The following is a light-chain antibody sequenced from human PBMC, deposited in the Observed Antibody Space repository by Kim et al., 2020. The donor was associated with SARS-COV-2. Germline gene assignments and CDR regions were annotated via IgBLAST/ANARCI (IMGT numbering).Light chain of an antibody. CDR3: QKCDRAPWT. CDR2: AAS. V-gene: IGKV1-27*01. CDR1: QDISNY. J-gene: IGKJ1*01. Sequence: DIQMTQSPSSLSASVGDRVTITCRASQDISNYLAWFQLKPGKAPKLLIYAASALQPGVPSRFSGSGSGTDFTLTVTSLQPEDVATYYCQKCDRAPWTFGQGTKVDIK.